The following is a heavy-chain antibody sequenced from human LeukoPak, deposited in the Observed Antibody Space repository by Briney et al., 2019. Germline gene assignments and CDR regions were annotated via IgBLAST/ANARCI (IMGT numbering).Heavy chain of an antibody. V-gene: IGHV5-51*01. CDR2: IYPGDSDT. J-gene: IGHJ1*01. D-gene: IGHD3-10*01. CDR1: GYRFTRYW. Sequence: GESLKISCKGSGYRFTRYWIGWVRQMPGKGLEWMGIIYPGDSDTRYSPSFQGQVTISADRSISTAYLQWSSLKASDTAMYFCATYAGSYSKYFQHWGQGTLVTVSS. CDR3: ATYAGSYSKYFQH.